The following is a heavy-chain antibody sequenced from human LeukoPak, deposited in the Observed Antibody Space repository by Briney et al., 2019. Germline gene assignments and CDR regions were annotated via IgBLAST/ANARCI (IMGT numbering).Heavy chain of an antibody. V-gene: IGHV4-39*07. CDR1: SGSISSSSYY. J-gene: IGHJ6*03. Sequence: SETLSLTCTVSSGSISSSSYYWAWIRQPPGKGLECIGSIYYSGSTSYNPSLKSRVTISVDTSKNQFSLKLSSVTAADTAVYYCATGGGKYSSSWAYYYYMDVWGKGTTVTVSS. CDR2: IYYSGST. CDR3: ATGGGKYSSSWAYYYYMDV. D-gene: IGHD6-6*01.